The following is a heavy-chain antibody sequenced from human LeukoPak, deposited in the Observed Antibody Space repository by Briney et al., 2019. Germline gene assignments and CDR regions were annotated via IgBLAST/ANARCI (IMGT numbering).Heavy chain of an antibody. CDR1: GFTFSSNT. CDR2: ISYDENNK. CDR3: AKDTQTDYDFWSGPDY. D-gene: IGHD3-3*01. J-gene: IGHJ4*02. Sequence: GGSLRLSCEASGFTFSSNTMHWVRQAPGKGLEWVAVISYDENNKFYADSVKGRFTISRDNSKNTLYLQMNSLRAEDTAVYYCAKDTQTDYDFWSGPDYWGQGTLVTVSS. V-gene: IGHV3-30-3*01.